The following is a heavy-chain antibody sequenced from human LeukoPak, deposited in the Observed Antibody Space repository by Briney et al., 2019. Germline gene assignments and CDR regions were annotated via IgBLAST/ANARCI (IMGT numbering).Heavy chain of an antibody. CDR3: ARDAARYYYDSSGLDY. V-gene: IGHV4-30-4*08. CDR1: GGSISSYY. D-gene: IGHD3-22*01. Sequence: SETLSLTCTVSGGSISSYYWSWIRQPPGKGLEWIGYIYYSGSTYYNPSLKSRVTISVDTSKNQFSLKLSSVTAADTAVYYCARDAARYYYDSSGLDYWGQGTLVTVSS. CDR2: IYYSGST. J-gene: IGHJ4*02.